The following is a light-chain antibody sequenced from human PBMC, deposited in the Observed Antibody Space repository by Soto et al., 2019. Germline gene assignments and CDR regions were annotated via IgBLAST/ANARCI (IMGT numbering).Light chain of an antibody. CDR1: QSVSSSY. Sequence: EIVLAQSPGTLSLSPGERATLSCRASQSVSSSYLAWYQQKPGQAPRLLIYGPSSRATGIPDRFSGSGSGTDFTLTISRLEPEDFAVYYCQQYGNSPLITFGQGTRLEI. CDR3: QQYGNSPLIT. J-gene: IGKJ5*01. CDR2: GPS. V-gene: IGKV3-20*01.